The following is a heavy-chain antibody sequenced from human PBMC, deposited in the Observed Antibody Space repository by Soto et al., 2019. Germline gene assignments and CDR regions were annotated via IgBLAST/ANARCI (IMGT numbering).Heavy chain of an antibody. CDR2: ITSNGRTT. Sequence: PGGSLRLSCSASGFTFSTYAMHWVRQAPGKGLEYIAGITSNGRTTSYKDSVKGRFIISRDNSESTLYLQMNALRVEDTAVYYCTRGPRSTSTGTGAFWGQGTLVTVSS. CDR1: GFTFSTYA. CDR3: TRGPRSTSTGTGAF. V-gene: IGHV3-64D*06. J-gene: IGHJ4*02. D-gene: IGHD1-1*01.